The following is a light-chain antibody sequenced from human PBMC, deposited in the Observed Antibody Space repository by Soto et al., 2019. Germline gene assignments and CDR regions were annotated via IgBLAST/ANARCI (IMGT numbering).Light chain of an antibody. CDR2: LNSDGSH. V-gene: IGLV4-69*01. Sequence: QSVLTQSPSASASLGASGKLTCTLSSGHSNYAIAWHQQQPEKGPRYLMKLNSDGSHSKGDGIPDRCSGSSAGAERYLTISSLQSEDGADYYCQTGGTGIQVFGGGTKLTVL. J-gene: IGLJ3*02. CDR1: SGHSNYA. CDR3: QTGGTGIQV.